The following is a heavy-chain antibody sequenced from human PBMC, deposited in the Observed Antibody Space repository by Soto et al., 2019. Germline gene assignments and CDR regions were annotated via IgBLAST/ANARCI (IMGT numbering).Heavy chain of an antibody. CDR1: GYTFTSYG. CDR3: ASGWFGEFVYYFDY. Sequence: QVQLVQSGAEVKKPGASVKVSCKASGYTFTSYGISWVRQAPGHGLEWMGWISAYNGNTNYAQKLQGRVTMTTDTCTSTAYRERGSLGSDDTAVYYCASGWFGEFVYYFDYWGQGTLVTVSS. CDR2: ISAYNGNT. V-gene: IGHV1-18*01. J-gene: IGHJ4*02. D-gene: IGHD3-10*01.